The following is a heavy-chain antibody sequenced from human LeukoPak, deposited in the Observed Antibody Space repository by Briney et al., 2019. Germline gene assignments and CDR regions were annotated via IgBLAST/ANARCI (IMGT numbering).Heavy chain of an antibody. CDR1: GYSIRSGFY. CDR3: ARGINPADY. J-gene: IGHJ4*02. D-gene: IGHD1-14*01. Sequence: SETLSLTCAVSGYSIRSGFYWTWIRPPPGKGLEWIGTIYHSGSTFYNPSLKSRVTISVDTSKNQFSLNLRSVTAADTALYFCARGINPADYWGQGTVVTVSS. V-gene: IGHV4-38-2*01. CDR2: IYHSGST.